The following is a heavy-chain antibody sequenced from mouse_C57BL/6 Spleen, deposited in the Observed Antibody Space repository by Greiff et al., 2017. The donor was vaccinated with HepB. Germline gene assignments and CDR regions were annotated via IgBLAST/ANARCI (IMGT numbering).Heavy chain of an antibody. V-gene: IGHV1-69*01. CDR1: GYTFTSYW. Sequence: QVQLQQPGAELVMPGASVKLSCKASGYTFTSYWMHWVKQRPGQGLEWIGEIDPSDSYTNYNQKFKGKSTLTVDKSSSTAYMQLSSLTSEDSAVYYCARSGDVWGTGTTVTVSS. CDR3: ARSGDV. J-gene: IGHJ1*03. CDR2: IDPSDSYT.